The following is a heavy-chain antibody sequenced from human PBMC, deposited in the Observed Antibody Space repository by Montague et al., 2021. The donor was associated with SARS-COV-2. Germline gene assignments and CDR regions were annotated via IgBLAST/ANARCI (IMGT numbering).Heavy chain of an antibody. CDR3: ARERLDCSGTSCYTNGLGV. D-gene: IGHD2-15*01. V-gene: IGHV4-61*01. CDR2: VYYSGTS. J-gene: IGHJ4*03. Sequence: SETLSLPCTVSGGSVRSGLYYWTWIRQPPGKGLEWIGYVYYSGTSNHNPSLKSRLTLTVDTSKNQFALKLSSVTAADMSIYYCARERLDCSGTSCYTNGLGVWGQGTLVTVPS. CDR1: GGSVRSGLYY.